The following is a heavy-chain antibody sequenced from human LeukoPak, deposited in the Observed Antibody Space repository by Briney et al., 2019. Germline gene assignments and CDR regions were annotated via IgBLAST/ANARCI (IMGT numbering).Heavy chain of an antibody. D-gene: IGHD5-18*01. Sequence: PGGSLRLSCAASGFIFSTFGMHWVRQAPGKGLEWVTYIRYDGSNKYYAESVKGRFTISRDNSNNTLYLQMNSLRTDDTAVYYCAKTRFGYNHGYGHSWGQGTLVTVSS. CDR1: GFIFSTFG. CDR2: IRYDGSNK. CDR3: AKTRFGYNHGYGHS. V-gene: IGHV3-30*02. J-gene: IGHJ4*02.